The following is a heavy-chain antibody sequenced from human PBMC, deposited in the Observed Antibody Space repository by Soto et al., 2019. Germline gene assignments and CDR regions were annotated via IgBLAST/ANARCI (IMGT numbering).Heavy chain of an antibody. D-gene: IGHD1-26*01. Sequence: QVQLVQSGAEVKKPGASVKVSCKASGYTFTSYDINWVRQATXXXXXXMGWMNPNSGNTGYAQKFQGRVTMTRNTSXXXXYXEXXXXXXXXXXXYXCASLPWANYYYYGMDVWGQGTTVTVSS. V-gene: IGHV1-8*01. CDR1: GYTFTSYD. CDR2: MNPNSGNT. J-gene: IGHJ6*02. CDR3: ASLPWANYYYYGMDV.